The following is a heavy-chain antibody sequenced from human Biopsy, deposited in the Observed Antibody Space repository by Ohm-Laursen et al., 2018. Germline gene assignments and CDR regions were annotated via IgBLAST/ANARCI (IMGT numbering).Heavy chain of an antibody. Sequence: SSVKVSCKASGGSFSDYGLSWVRQAPGRGLEWMGRVIPISNTANYAQNFQDRLTITADRSTNTAYMELNSLRSEDTAVYFCATLTEDYGASPDSWGQGTLVVVSS. CDR2: VIPISNTA. J-gene: IGHJ4*02. CDR3: ATLTEDYGASPDS. CDR1: GGSFSDYG. D-gene: IGHD4-17*01. V-gene: IGHV1-69*06.